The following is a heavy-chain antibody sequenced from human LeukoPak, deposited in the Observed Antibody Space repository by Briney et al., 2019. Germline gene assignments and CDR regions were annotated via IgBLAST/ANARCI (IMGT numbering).Heavy chain of an antibody. Sequence: PGGALRLSRAASGFTFRYARLNWVRQGPGEGLEWVGRIKNKTDGGTADYAAPVKGRFTISRDDSKTTLYLQMNSLKTEDTAVYYCTTDGYDSSGYYYVGVDYWGQGTLVTVSS. V-gene: IGHV3-15*07. J-gene: IGHJ4*02. CDR1: GFTFRYAR. CDR2: IKNKTDGGTA. CDR3: TTDGYDSSGYYYVGVDY. D-gene: IGHD3-22*01.